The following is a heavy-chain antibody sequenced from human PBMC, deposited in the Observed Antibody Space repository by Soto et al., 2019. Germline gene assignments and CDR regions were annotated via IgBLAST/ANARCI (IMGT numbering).Heavy chain of an antibody. CDR3: ARSQGSSTSLEIYYYYYDGMDV. CDR1: GGTFSSYA. Sequence: QVQLVQSGAEVKKPGSSVKVYCKASGGTFSSYAISWVRQAPGQGLEWMGGIIPIPGTANYAQKFQGRVTITADESTSTAYMELSSLRSEDTAVYYCARSQGSSTSLEIYYYYYDGMDVRGQGTTVTVSS. D-gene: IGHD2-2*01. J-gene: IGHJ6*02. CDR2: IIPIPGTA. V-gene: IGHV1-69*01.